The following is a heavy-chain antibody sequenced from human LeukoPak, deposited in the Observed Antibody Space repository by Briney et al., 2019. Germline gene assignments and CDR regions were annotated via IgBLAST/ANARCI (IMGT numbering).Heavy chain of an antibody. CDR3: ARGRYGGNPKDY. CDR1: GFTFSSYS. D-gene: IGHD4-23*01. V-gene: IGHV3-21*01. CDR2: ISSSSSYI. J-gene: IGHJ4*02. Sequence: GGSLRLSCAASGFTFSSYSMNWDRQAPGKGLEWVSSISSSSSYIYYADAVKGRFTISRDNAKNSLYLQMNSLRAEDTAVYYRARGRYGGNPKDYWGQGTLVTVSS.